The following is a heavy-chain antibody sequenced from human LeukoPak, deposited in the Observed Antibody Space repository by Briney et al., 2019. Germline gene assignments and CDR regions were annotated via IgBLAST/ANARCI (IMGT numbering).Heavy chain of an antibody. CDR1: GFTFSNYA. CDR2: ISGSGDST. J-gene: IGHJ6*03. D-gene: IGHD3-22*01. Sequence: GGSLRLSCAASGFTFSNYAMSWARQAPGKGLEWVSGISGSGDSTYYADSVKGRFTISRDNSKNTLYLQMNSLRAEDTAVYYCAKDEDTYYYDSSGYNYYYYMDVRGKGTTVTVSS. V-gene: IGHV3-23*01. CDR3: AKDEDTYYYDSSGYNYYYYMDV.